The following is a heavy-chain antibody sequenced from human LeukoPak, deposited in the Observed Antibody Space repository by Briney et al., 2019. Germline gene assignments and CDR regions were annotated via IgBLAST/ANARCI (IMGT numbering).Heavy chain of an antibody. Sequence: PSETLSLTCTVSGGSISSSSYYWAWIRQPPGKGLGWIGAIYYNGSTYYNPSLKSRVTISVDTSKNQFSLKVSSVTAADTAVYYCAPTYGGETAELHYWGQGTLVTVSS. D-gene: IGHD4-23*01. V-gene: IGHV4-39*01. CDR3: APTYGGETAELHY. J-gene: IGHJ4*02. CDR1: GGSISSSSYY. CDR2: IYYNGST.